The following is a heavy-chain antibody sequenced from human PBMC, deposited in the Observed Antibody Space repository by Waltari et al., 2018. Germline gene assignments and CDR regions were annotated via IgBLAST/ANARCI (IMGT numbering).Heavy chain of an antibody. D-gene: IGHD6-19*01. V-gene: IGHV3-30*04. CDR2: ISYDGSNK. CDR3: ARVGLGGWYPSYYYGMDV. CDR1: GFPFSSYA. Sequence: QVQLVESGGGVVQPGRSLSLSGAAPGFPFSSYAMHLVLQAPGKGLEWVAVISYDGSNKYYVDSVKGLFTISRDNSKNTLYLQMNSLRAEDTAVYYCARVGLGGWYPSYYYGMDVWGQGTTVTVSS. J-gene: IGHJ6*02.